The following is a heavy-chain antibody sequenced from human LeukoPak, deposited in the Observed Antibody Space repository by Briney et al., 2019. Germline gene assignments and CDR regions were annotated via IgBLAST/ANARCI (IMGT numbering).Heavy chain of an antibody. CDR1: GYTFTGYY. V-gene: IGHV1-2*02. CDR3: ARVPPYGDYVDY. CDR2: INPNSGGT. J-gene: IGHJ4*02. D-gene: IGHD4-17*01. Sequence: GASVKVSCKASGYTFTGYYMHWVRQAPGQGLEWMGWINPNSGGTNYAQKFQGRVTMTRDTSISTAFMELSRLRSDDTAVYYCARVPPYGDYVDYWGQGTLVTVSS.